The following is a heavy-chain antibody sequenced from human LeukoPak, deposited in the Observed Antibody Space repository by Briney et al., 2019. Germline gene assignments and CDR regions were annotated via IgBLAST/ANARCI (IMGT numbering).Heavy chain of an antibody. D-gene: IGHD3-22*01. CDR3: TRVGRFYDSSGYYSEDI. V-gene: IGHV3-49*04. Sequence: GGTLRLSCAPSGFSFSSNSMSCVRQAPEKGLEWVGFIRSKVYGGTRTTEYAESARGRFTISRDDSKSIAYLQMNSLRTEDTAVYYCTRVGRFYDSSGYYSEDIWGQGTMVTVYS. CDR2: IRSKVYGGTRTT. J-gene: IGHJ3*02. CDR1: GFSFSSNS.